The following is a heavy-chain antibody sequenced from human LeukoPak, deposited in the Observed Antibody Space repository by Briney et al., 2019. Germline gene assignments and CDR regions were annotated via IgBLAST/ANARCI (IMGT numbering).Heavy chain of an antibody. CDR1: GFTFSSYS. D-gene: IGHD5-24*01. CDR3: ARDGYNPPAFDY. Sequence: GGSLGLSCAASGFTFSSYSMNWVRQAPGKGLEWVSSISSSSSYIYYADSVKGRFTISRDNAKNSLYLQMNSLRAEDTAVYYCARDGYNPPAFDYWGQGTLVTVSS. J-gene: IGHJ4*02. CDR2: ISSSSSYI. V-gene: IGHV3-21*01.